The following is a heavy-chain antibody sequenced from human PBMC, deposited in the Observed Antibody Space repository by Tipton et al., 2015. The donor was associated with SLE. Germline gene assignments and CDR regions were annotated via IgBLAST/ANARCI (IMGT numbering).Heavy chain of an antibody. J-gene: IGHJ4*02. D-gene: IGHD4-17*01. Sequence: TLSLTCAVYGGAFSGYYWTLIRQPPGKGLEWSGDINDSGSTNYNPSLKSRVAISADVSKNQFSLKLSSVTAADTAVYYCSYGDYEYWGQGTLVTVSS. CDR2: INDSGST. CDR1: GGAFSGYY. V-gene: IGHV4-34*01. CDR3: SYGDYEY.